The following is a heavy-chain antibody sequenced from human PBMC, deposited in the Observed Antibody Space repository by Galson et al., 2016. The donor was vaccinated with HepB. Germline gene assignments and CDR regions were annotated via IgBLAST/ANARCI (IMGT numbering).Heavy chain of an antibody. V-gene: IGHV3-30*03. CDR1: GFTFSCCS. J-gene: IGHJ2*01. CDR2: IGTDGRTK. CDR3: AREVAWGKWYFDL. Sequence: SLRLSCAASGFTFSCCSIHWVRQVPGKGLEWVAVIGTDGRTKFYADSVQGRFTISRDNSENTVYLQMSSLRSEDTAVYYCAREVAWGKWYFDLWGRGSLVTVSS. D-gene: IGHD7-27*01.